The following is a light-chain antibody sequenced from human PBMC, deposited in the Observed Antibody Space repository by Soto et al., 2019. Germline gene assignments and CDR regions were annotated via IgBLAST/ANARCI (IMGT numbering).Light chain of an antibody. Sequence: NFMLTQPHSVSESPGKTVIISCTRSSGSIASKYVQWYQQRPGSSPTTVVYEDNQRPSGVPDRFSGSIDSSSNTASLTISGLRTEDEADYYCQSYDNNNYWVFGGGTKLTVL. CDR3: QSYDNNNYWV. CDR2: EDN. J-gene: IGLJ3*02. CDR1: SGSIASKY. V-gene: IGLV6-57*01.